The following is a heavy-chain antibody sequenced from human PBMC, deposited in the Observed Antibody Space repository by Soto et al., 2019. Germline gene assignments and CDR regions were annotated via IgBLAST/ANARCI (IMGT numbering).Heavy chain of an antibody. V-gene: IGHV6-1*01. D-gene: IGHD6-13*01. Sequence: QVQLQQSGPGLVKPSQTLSLTCAISGDSVSSNSAAWNWIRQSPSRGLEWLGRTYYRSKWYNDYAISVKSRRTINPDTSKNQFSLQLKSVTPEDTAVYYCAGDLAAAAKGGFDYWGQGTLVNVSS. CDR3: AGDLAAAAKGGFDY. J-gene: IGHJ4*02. CDR2: TYYRSKWYN. CDR1: GDSVSSNSAA.